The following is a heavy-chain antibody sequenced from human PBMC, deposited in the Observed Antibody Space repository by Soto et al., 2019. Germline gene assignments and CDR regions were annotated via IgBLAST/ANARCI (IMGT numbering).Heavy chain of an antibody. J-gene: IGHJ4*02. V-gene: IGHV6-1*01. D-gene: IGHD1-26*01. CDR3: AREVYSYSGSDAYDFYY. CDR1: GDSVSSNSAA. Sequence: SQTLSLTCAISGDSVSSNSAAWDWIRQSPSRGLECLERTYYRSKWYNDYAVSVKSRITINPDTSKNQFSLQLNSVTPEDTAVYYCAREVYSYSGSDAYDFYYCGQRTLVTVSS. CDR2: TYYRSKWYN.